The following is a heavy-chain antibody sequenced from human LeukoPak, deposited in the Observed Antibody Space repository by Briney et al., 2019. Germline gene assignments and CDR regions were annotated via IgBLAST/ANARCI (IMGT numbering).Heavy chain of an antibody. D-gene: IGHD3-3*01. J-gene: IGHJ3*02. CDR1: GFILSRYS. Sequence: GGSLRLSCEAAGFILSRYSMNWVRQALGKGLEWVSSVSTSSSYIYYADSVKGRFTISRDNTKKSLYLLMNSLRAEDTAVYYCARGDPDISFGVVGDAFEIWGQGTMVTVSS. CDR2: VSTSSSYI. CDR3: ARGDPDISFGVVGDAFEI. V-gene: IGHV3-21*01.